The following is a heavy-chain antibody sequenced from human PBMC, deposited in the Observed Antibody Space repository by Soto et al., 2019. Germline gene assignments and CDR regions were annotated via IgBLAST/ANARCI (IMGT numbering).Heavy chain of an antibody. V-gene: IGHV4-34*01. D-gene: IGHD3-10*01. CDR1: GGSFSGYY. CDR2: INHSGST. Sequence: PSETLSLTCAVYGGSFSGYYWSWIRQPPGKGLEWIGKINHSGSTNYNPSLKSRVTISVDTSKNQFSLKLSSVTAADTAVYYCARGHYYGSGSYYDYWGQGTLVTVSS. CDR3: ARGHYYGSGSYYDY. J-gene: IGHJ4*02.